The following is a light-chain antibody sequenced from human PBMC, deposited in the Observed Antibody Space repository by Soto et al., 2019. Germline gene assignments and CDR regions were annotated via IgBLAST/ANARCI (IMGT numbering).Light chain of an antibody. CDR1: QAVSTY. Sequence: EIVLTQSPATLSLSPGERATLSRRASQAVSTYLAWYQQKPGQAPRLLIYDASNRATAIPARFSGSGSGTDFTLTISSLEPEDFAVYYCQQRSSWPPWTFGQGTKVDIK. J-gene: IGKJ1*01. V-gene: IGKV3-11*01. CDR2: DAS. CDR3: QQRSSWPPWT.